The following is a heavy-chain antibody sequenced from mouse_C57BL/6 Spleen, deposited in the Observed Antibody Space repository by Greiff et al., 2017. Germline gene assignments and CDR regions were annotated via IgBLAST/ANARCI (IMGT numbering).Heavy chain of an antibody. CDR1: GYTFTSYW. J-gene: IGHJ3*01. CDR2: IYPSDSET. D-gene: IGHD4-1*01. V-gene: IGHV1-61*01. CDR3: AREGGTAGFAY. Sequence: QVQLQQSGAELVRPGSSVKLSCKASGYTFTSYWMDWVKQRPGQGLEWIGNIYPSDSETHYNQKFKDKATLTVDKSSSTAYMQLSSLTSEDSAVYYCAREGGTAGFAYWGQGTLVTVSA.